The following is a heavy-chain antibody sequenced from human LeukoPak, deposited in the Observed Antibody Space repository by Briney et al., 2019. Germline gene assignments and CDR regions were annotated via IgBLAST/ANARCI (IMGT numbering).Heavy chain of an antibody. J-gene: IGHJ4*02. CDR3: AKQGSSSWYYFDY. V-gene: IGHV3-23*01. Sequence: GGSLRLSCAASGFTFRSYAMSWVRQAPGKGLEWVSAISGSGGSTYYADSVRGRFTISRDNSKNTLYLQMNSLRAEDTAVFYCAKQGSSSWYYFDYWGQGTLVTVSS. D-gene: IGHD6-13*01. CDR2: ISGSGGST. CDR1: GFTFRSYA.